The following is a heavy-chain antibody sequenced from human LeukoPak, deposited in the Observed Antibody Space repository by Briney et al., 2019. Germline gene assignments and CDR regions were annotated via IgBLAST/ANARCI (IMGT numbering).Heavy chain of an antibody. CDR1: GYTFTGDY. J-gene: IGHJ4*02. CDR2: INPNSGGT. V-gene: IGHV1-2*02. CDR3: ARVTSRIAVAPGL. Sequence: ASVKVSCKASGYTFTGDYMHWVRQAPGQGLEWMGWINPNSGGTNYAQKFQGRVTMTRDTSISTAYMELSRLRSDDTAVYYCARVTSRIAVAPGLWGQGTLVTVSS. D-gene: IGHD6-19*01.